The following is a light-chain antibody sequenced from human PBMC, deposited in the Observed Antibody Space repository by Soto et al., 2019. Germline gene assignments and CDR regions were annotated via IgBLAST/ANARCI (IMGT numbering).Light chain of an antibody. CDR2: DAS. V-gene: IGKV3-11*01. J-gene: IGKJ1*01. CDR3: QQRLNWPPG. Sequence: EIFLTQSPDTLSLSPGERATLSCRASQSVTNYIAWYQQRPGQAPRLPIYDASNRATGVPARFSGSGSGTDFTLTISDLEPADFGLYYCQQRLNWPPGFGQGTKVDI. CDR1: QSVTNY.